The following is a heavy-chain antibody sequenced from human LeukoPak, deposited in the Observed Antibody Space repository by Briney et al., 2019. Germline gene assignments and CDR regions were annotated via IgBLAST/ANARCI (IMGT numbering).Heavy chain of an antibody. CDR2: IYHSGST. CDR3: AREYCSGGSCYYDAFDI. CDR1: GGSISSSNW. V-gene: IGHV4-4*02. D-gene: IGHD2-15*01. J-gene: IGHJ3*02. Sequence: PSETLSLTCAVSGGSISSSNWWSWVRQPPGKGLEWIGEIYHSGSTNYNPSLKSRVTISVDKSKNQFSLKLSSVTAADTAVYYCAREYCSGGSCYYDAFDIWGQGTMVTVSS.